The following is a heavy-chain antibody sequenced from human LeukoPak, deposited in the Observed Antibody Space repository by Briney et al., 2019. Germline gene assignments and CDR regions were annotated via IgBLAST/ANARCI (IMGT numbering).Heavy chain of an antibody. CDR3: ARDQSGDYHSSGYEN. Sequence: SQTLSLTCAISGDSVSSNSAAWNWIRQSPSRGLEWLGRTYYRSKWYNDYAVSVKSRITINPDTSKNQFSLRLTSVTAADTAVYYCARDQSGDYHSSGYENWGQGTLVTVSS. V-gene: IGHV6-1*01. J-gene: IGHJ4*02. CDR2: TYYRSKWYN. CDR1: GDSVSSNSAA. D-gene: IGHD3-22*01.